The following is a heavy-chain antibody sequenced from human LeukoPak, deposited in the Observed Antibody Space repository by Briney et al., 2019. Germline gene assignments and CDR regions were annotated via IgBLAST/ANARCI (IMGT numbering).Heavy chain of an antibody. J-gene: IGHJ4*02. CDR1: GFTFSSYG. D-gene: IGHD6-13*01. CDR3: AGDLGIAAAGPLDY. V-gene: IGHV3-30*03. Sequence: PGGSLRLSCAASGFTFSSYGMHWVRQAPGKGLEWVAVISYDGSNKYYADSVKGRFTISRDNSKNTLYLQMNSLRAEDTAVYYCAGDLGIAAAGPLDYWGQGTLVTVSS. CDR2: ISYDGSNK.